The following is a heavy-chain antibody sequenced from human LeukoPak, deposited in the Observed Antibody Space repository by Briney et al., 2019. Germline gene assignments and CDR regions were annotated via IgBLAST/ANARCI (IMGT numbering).Heavy chain of an antibody. CDR3: ARAPRAGYTYDEDYFDH. J-gene: IGHJ4*02. Sequence: SVKVSCKASGGTFSSYAISWVRQAPGQGLEWMGRIIPFLVIANYAQKFQGRVTITADKSTSTAYMELSSLSSEDTAVYYCARAPRAGYTYDEDYFDHWGQGTLVTVSS. V-gene: IGHV1-69*04. CDR2: IIPFLVIA. CDR1: GGTFSSYA. D-gene: IGHD5-18*01.